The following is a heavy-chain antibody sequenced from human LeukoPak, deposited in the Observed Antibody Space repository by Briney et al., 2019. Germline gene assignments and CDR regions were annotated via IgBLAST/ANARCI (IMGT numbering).Heavy chain of an antibody. CDR1: GASIRTYF. J-gene: IGHJ4*02. Sequence: SETLSLTCTVSGASIRTYFWSWFRQPAGKGLKWIGRVHSNGDTYYNPSLESRVTVSMDTSKNQFALNLTSLTAADTAVYYCARDIGLAHWGQGTLVTVSS. CDR3: ARDIGLAH. V-gene: IGHV4-4*07. CDR2: VHSNGDT. D-gene: IGHD3-16*02.